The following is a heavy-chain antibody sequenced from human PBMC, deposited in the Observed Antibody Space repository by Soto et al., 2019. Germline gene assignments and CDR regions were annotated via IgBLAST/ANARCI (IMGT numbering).Heavy chain of an antibody. CDR1: GFTLSTYA. D-gene: IGHD4-4*01. J-gene: IGHJ6*02. CDR3: AKDLRTSTNYNYGMDV. CDR2: ISASGGST. V-gene: IGHV3-23*01. Sequence: EVQLLESGGGLVQPGGSLRLSCAASGFTLSTYAMSWVRQAPGKGLEWVSVISASGGSTFYADSVKGRFTVSRDNSRNTLYLQVISLRVEDTAVYYCAKDLRTSTNYNYGMDVWGQGTTFTVSS.